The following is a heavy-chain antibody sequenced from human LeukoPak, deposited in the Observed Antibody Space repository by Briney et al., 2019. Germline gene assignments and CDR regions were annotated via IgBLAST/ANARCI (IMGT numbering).Heavy chain of an antibody. D-gene: IGHD2-2*01. CDR2: IRYDGSNK. CDR3: ARDLFSTSFDPFFLDY. CDR1: GFTFSSYG. V-gene: IGHV3-30*02. Sequence: GGSLRLSCAASGFTFSSYGMHWVRQAPGKGLEWVAFIRYDGSNKYYADSVKGRFTISRDNSKNTLYLQMNSLRAEDTAVYYCARDLFSTSFDPFFLDYWGQGTLVTVSS. J-gene: IGHJ4*02.